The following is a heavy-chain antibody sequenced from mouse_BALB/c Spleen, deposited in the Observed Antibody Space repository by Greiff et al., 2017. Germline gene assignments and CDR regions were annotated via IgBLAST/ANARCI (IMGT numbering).Heavy chain of an antibody. CDR3: ARLYDYDGYAMDY. CDR2: ISSGGSYT. Sequence: DVKLVESGGDLVKPGGSLKLSCAASGFTFSSYGMSWVRQTPDKRLEWVATISSGGSYTYYPDSVKGRFTISRDNAKNTLYLQMSSLKSEDTAMYYCARLYDYDGYAMDYWGQGTSVTVSS. V-gene: IGHV5-6*02. D-gene: IGHD2-4*01. CDR1: GFTFSSYG. J-gene: IGHJ4*01.